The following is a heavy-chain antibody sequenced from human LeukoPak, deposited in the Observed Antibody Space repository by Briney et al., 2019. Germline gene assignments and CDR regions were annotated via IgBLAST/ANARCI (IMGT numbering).Heavy chain of an antibody. J-gene: IGHJ4*02. D-gene: IGHD2/OR15-2a*01. CDR2: IRNSGIDT. CDR3: AKDSQSGAYCHSYGNFDY. CDR1: GFTFSNYA. V-gene: IGHV3-23*01. Sequence: GGSLRLSCAASGFTFSNYAMSWVRQAPGKGLEWISGIRNSGIDTYYADSVEGRFTISRDNSKNTLFLQMNSLRAEDTAIYYCAKDSQSGAYCHSYGNFDYWGQGSLVTVSS.